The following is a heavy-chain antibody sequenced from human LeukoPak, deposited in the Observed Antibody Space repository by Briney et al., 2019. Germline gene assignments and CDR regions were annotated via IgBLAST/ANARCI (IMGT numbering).Heavy chain of an antibody. CDR1: GGSISSGDYY. Sequence: SQTLSLTCTVSGGSISSGDYYWSWIRQPPGKGLEWIGYIYYSGSTYYNPSLKSRVTISVDTSKNQFSLKLSSVTAADTAAYYCARGLMYYDILTGYYSGYWFDPWGQGTLVTVSS. CDR3: ARGLMYYDILTGYYSGYWFDP. D-gene: IGHD3-9*01. CDR2: IYYSGST. V-gene: IGHV4-30-4*01. J-gene: IGHJ5*02.